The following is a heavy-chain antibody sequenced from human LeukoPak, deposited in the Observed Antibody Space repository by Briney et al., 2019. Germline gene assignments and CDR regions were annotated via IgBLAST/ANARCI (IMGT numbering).Heavy chain of an antibody. J-gene: IGHJ4*02. CDR2: VSGSGGST. CDR1: GFTFSSYA. D-gene: IGHD1-26*01. V-gene: IGHV3-23*01. Sequence: PGGSLRLSCAASGFTFSSYAMSWVRQAPGKGLEWVSSVSGSGGSTYYADSVKGRFTISRDNSKNTLYLQMNSLRAEDTAVYYCAKANLGWEPGWGSDYWGQGTLVTVSS. CDR3: AKANLGWEPGWGSDY.